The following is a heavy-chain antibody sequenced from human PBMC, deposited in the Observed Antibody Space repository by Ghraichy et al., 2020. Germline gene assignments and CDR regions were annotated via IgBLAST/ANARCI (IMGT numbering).Heavy chain of an antibody. CDR3: ARDISITTAGTGDY. Sequence: GGSLRLSCAASGFTFSSSGMHWVRQAPGKGLEWVAVIWYDGSNKYYADSVKGRFTISRDNSKNTLYLQMNSLGAEDTAVYYCARDISITTAGTGDYWGQGTLVTVSS. D-gene: IGHD6-13*01. J-gene: IGHJ4*02. CDR1: GFTFSSSG. V-gene: IGHV3-33*01. CDR2: IWYDGSNK.